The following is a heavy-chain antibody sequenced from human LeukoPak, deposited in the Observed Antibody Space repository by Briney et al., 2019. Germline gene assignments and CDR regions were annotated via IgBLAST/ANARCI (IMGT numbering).Heavy chain of an antibody. J-gene: IGHJ4*02. CDR1: GYSFTSYY. D-gene: IGHD3-10*01. V-gene: IGHV1-46*01. CDR3: AGDPGGLVGENYFDY. Sequence: ASVKASCKASGYSFTSYYMHWVRQAPGQGLEWMGIINPSGGSTSYAQKFQGRVTMTRDTSTSTVYMELSSLRSEDTAVYYCAGDPGGLVGENYFDYWGQGTLVTVSS. CDR2: INPSGGST.